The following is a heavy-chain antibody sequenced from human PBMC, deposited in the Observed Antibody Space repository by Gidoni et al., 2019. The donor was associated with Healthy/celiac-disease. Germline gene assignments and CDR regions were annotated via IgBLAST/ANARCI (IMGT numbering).Heavy chain of an antibody. Sequence: QVHLVQSGAEVKKPGASVTVSCKSSCYTFTRYAMHWVRQAPGQRLELMGLINAGNGNTKDSQKFQGRVTITRDTAASTAYMELSRLRSEDTAGDYCARRQGLAAAGYYGMDVWGQGTTVTVSS. CDR3: ARRQGLAAAGYYGMDV. CDR2: INAGNGNT. V-gene: IGHV1-3*01. CDR1: CYTFTRYA. D-gene: IGHD6-13*01. J-gene: IGHJ6*02.